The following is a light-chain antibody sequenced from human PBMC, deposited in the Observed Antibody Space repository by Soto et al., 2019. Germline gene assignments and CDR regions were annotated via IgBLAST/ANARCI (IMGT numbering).Light chain of an antibody. Sequence: DVPMTQSPSTLSASVGDRVTMTCRASQSISTWLAWYQQKPGKAPKLLIYQTSSLQSGFPSRFSGSGSGTEFTLTISSLQPDDFATYYCQQYNIYWGVTFGGGTKVEIK. J-gene: IGKJ4*01. V-gene: IGKV1-5*03. CDR3: QQYNIYWGVT. CDR2: QTS. CDR1: QSISTW.